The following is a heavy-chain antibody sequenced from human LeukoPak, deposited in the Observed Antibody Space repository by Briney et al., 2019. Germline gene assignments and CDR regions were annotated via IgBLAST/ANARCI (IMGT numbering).Heavy chain of an antibody. D-gene: IGHD3-9*01. J-gene: IGHJ6*03. V-gene: IGHV3-21*01. CDR3: ARDAGELRYFDWLSDYYYYYYMDV. CDR2: ISSSSSYI. CDR1: GFTFSSYS. Sequence: GGSLRLSCAASGFTFSSYSMNWVRQAPGKGLEWVSSISSSSSYIYYADSVEGRFTISRDNAKNSLYLQMNSLRAEETAVYYCARDAGELRYFDWLSDYYYYYYMDVWGKGTTVTVSS.